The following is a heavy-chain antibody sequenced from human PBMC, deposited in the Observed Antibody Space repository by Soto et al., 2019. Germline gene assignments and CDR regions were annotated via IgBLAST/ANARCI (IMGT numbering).Heavy chain of an antibody. J-gene: IGHJ4*02. V-gene: IGHV3-21*01. CDR1: GFTFSSYS. CDR3: AYERHYSSGFDY. CDR2: ISSSSSYI. Sequence: EVQLVESGGGLVKPGGSLRLSCAASGFTFSSYSMNWVRQAPGKGLEWVSSISSSSSYIYYADSVKGRFTISRDNAKNSLYLQMNSLRAEDTAVYYCAYERHYSSGFDYWGQGTLVTVSS. D-gene: IGHD6-19*01.